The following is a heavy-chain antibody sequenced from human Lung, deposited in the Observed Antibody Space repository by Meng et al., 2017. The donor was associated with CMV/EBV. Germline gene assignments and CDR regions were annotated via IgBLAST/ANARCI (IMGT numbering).Heavy chain of an antibody. CDR2: IYYSGST. Sequence: GSLRLXCTVSGGSISSSSYYWGWIRQPPGKGLEWIGSIYYSGSTYYNPSLKSRVTISVDTSKNQFSLKLSSVTAADTAVYYCASTEDYYDSSGYDYWGQGNXVXVSS. D-gene: IGHD3-22*01. CDR3: ASTEDYYDSSGYDY. J-gene: IGHJ4*02. CDR1: GGSISSSSYY. V-gene: IGHV4-39*01.